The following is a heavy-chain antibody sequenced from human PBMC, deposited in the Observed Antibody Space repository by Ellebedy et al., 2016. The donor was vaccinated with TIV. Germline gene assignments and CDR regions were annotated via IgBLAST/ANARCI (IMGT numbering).Heavy chain of an antibody. Sequence: GESLKISCAASGFTFSSYAMRWVRQAPGKGLEWVSTITYSGGRTFYADSVKGRFTISSDNSNNTLFLQMNSLRDDDTALNYGTNGGLSNSPRHYFDSWGQGTLVTVSS. V-gene: IGHV3-23*01. J-gene: IGHJ4*02. CDR1: GFTFSSYA. D-gene: IGHD5/OR15-5a*01. CDR2: ITYSGGRT. CDR3: TNGGLSNSPRHYFDS.